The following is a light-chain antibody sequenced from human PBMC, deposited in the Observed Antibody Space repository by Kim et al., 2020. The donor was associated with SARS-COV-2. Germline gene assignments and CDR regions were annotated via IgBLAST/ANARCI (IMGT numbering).Light chain of an antibody. V-gene: IGKV1-12*01. CDR2: AAS. CDR1: QDVSTW. CDR3: QQTNSFPLT. Sequence: DIQMTQPPSSVSASVGDRVTLTCRASQDVSTWVAWYQQKPGKAPNLLIFAASSLQSGVPSRISGSGSGTDFTLTISSLQPADFATYFCQQTNSFPLTFGGGTKLEI. J-gene: IGKJ4*01.